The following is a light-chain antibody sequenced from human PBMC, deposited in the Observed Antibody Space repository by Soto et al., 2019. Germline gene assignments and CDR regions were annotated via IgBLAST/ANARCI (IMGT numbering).Light chain of an antibody. CDR2: DVS. Sequence: QSVLTQPPSVSGCPGQSVTISCTGTSSDVGGYNRVSWYQQPPGKAPKLLIYDVSNRPSGGSTRFSGSKSGNTASLTISGLQAEDEADYYCTSYATGSAYVFGPGTKVTVL. CDR1: SSDVGGYNR. CDR3: TSYATGSAYV. J-gene: IGLJ1*01. V-gene: IGLV2-18*02.